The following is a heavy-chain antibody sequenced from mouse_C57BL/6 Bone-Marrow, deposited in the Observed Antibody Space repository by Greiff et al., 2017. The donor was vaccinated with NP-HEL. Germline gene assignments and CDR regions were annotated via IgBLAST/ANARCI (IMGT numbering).Heavy chain of an antibody. D-gene: IGHD2-4*01. V-gene: IGHV10-1*01. CDR2: IRSKSNNYAT. J-gene: IGHJ4*01. CDR3: VSPYDYDGGYYAMDY. Sequence: EVKLVESGGGLVQPKGSLKLSCAASGFSFNTYAMNWVRQAPGKGLEWVARIRSKSNNYATYYADSVKDRFTISRDDSESMLYLQMNNLKTEDTAMYYCVSPYDYDGGYYAMDYWGQGTSVTVSS. CDR1: GFSFNTYA.